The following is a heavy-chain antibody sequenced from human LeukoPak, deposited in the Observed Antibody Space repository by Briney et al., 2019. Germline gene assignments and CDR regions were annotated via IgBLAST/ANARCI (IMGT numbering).Heavy chain of an antibody. D-gene: IGHD5-12*01. CDR2: MNPNSGNT. V-gene: IGHV1-8*02. CDR1: GYTFTSYG. Sequence: ASVKVSCKASGYTFTSYGISWVRQATGQGLEWMGWMNPNSGNTGYAQKFQGRVTMTRNTSISTAYMELSSLRSEDTAVYYCARVYGGYDNYYYYGMDVWGQGTTVTVSS. CDR3: ARVYGGYDNYYYYGMDV. J-gene: IGHJ6*02.